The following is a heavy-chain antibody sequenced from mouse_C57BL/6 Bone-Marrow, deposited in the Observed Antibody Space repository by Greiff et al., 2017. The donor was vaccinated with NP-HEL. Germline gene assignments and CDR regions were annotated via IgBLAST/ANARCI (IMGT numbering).Heavy chain of an antibody. CDR1: GFTFSSYG. Sequence: EVKLVESGGDLVKPGGSLKLSCAASGFTFSSYGMSWVRQPPDKRLEWVATISSGGSYTYYPDSVKGRFTISRDNAKNTLYQQMSSRKSEDTAMYYCARRFITTVVGGFDDWGQGTTLTVSS. D-gene: IGHD1-1*01. CDR3: ARRFITTVVGGFDD. CDR2: ISSGGSYT. V-gene: IGHV5-6*02. J-gene: IGHJ2*01.